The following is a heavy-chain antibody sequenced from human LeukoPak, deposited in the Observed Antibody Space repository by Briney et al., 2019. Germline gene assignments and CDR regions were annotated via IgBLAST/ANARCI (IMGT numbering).Heavy chain of an antibody. D-gene: IGHD3-22*01. CDR3: AKYYYDSSGHYAFDI. CDR2: IWYDGSNK. CDR1: GFTFSSYG. J-gene: IGHJ3*02. Sequence: GGSLRLSCAASGFTFSSYGMHWVRQAPGKGLEWVAVIWYDGSNKYYADSVEGRFTISRDNSKNTLYLQMNSLRAEDTAVYYCAKYYYDSSGHYAFDIWGQGTMVTVSS. V-gene: IGHV3-33*06.